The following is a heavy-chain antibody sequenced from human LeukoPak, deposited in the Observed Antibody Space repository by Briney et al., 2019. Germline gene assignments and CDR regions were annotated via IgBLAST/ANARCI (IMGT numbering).Heavy chain of an antibody. CDR2: IYSGGST. CDR1: GFTFSSYS. J-gene: IGHJ6*03. CDR3: ARGQYSSGWYSTGHYYYYYMDV. Sequence: GGSLRLSCAASGFTFSSYSMNWVRQAPGKGLEWVSVIYSGGSTYYADSVKGRFTISRDNSKNTLYLQMNSLRAEDTAVYYCARGQYSSGWYSTGHYYYYYMDVWGKGTTVTISS. V-gene: IGHV3-53*01. D-gene: IGHD6-19*01.